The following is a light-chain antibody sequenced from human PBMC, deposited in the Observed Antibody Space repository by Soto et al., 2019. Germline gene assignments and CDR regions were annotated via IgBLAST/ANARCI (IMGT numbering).Light chain of an antibody. J-gene: IGKJ2*01. V-gene: IGKV1-39*01. CDR3: QQYYRFPFT. Sequence: DIQMTQSPSSLSASVGDTVTITCRASQTITYYLNWYHQKPGKAPKLLVYAASSLQTGVPSRFSGSGSGTDFTLAISSLQPEDFATYYCQQYYRFPFTFGQGTKLEI. CDR2: AAS. CDR1: QTITYY.